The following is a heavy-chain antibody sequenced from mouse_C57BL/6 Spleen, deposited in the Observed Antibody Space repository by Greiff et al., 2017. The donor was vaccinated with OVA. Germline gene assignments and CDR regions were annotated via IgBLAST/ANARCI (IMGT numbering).Heavy chain of an antibody. D-gene: IGHD2-3*01. CDR1: GYTFTDYY. J-gene: IGHJ3*01. CDR2: INPNNGGT. Sequence: EVQLQQSGPELVKPGASVKISCKASGYTFTDYYMNWVKQSHGKSLEWIGDINPNNGGTSYNQKFKGKATLTVDKSSSTAYMELRSLTSEDSAVYYCARLLYDGYYVAYWGQGTLVTVSA. V-gene: IGHV1-26*01. CDR3: ARLLYDGYYVAY.